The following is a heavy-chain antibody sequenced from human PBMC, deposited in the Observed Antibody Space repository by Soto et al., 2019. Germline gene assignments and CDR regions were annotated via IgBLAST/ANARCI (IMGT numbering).Heavy chain of an antibody. Sequence: SETLSLTCTVSGGSISSGGYYWSWIRQHPGKGLEWIGYIYYSGSTYYNPSLKSRVTISVDTSKNQFSLKLSSVTAADTAVYYCARVPYDSSGYYPIGYYYGMDVWGQGTTVTVSS. CDR2: IYYSGST. J-gene: IGHJ6*02. CDR3: ARVPYDSSGYYPIGYYYGMDV. D-gene: IGHD3-22*01. V-gene: IGHV4-31*03. CDR1: GGSISSGGYY.